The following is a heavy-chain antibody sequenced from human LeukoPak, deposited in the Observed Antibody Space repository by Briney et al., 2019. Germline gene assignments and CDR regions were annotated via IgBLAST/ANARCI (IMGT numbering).Heavy chain of an antibody. J-gene: IGHJ4*02. CDR2: IYSGGST. D-gene: IGHD6-19*01. Sequence: PGGSLRLSCAASGFTVSSNYMSWVRQAPGKGLEWVSVIYSGGSTYYADSVKGRFTISRDNSKNTLYLQMNSLRAEDTAVYYCASSFRGQWLVRFDYWGQGTLVTVSS. V-gene: IGHV3-66*01. CDR1: GFTVSSNY. CDR3: ASSFRGQWLVRFDY.